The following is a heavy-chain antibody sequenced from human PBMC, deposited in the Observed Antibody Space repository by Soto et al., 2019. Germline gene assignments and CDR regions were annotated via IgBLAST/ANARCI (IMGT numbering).Heavy chain of an antibody. CDR2: VYYSGST. Sequence: SETLSLTCTVSGGSVSSGIYYWSWIRQPPGKGLEWIGYVYYSGSTNYNPSLKSRVTISVDTSKNQFSLRLSSVSAADTAVYYCAREYKSGWYPWGQGTMMTVYS. CDR3: AREYKSGWYP. CDR1: GGSVSSGIYY. J-gene: IGHJ5*02. D-gene: IGHD6-13*01. V-gene: IGHV4-61*01.